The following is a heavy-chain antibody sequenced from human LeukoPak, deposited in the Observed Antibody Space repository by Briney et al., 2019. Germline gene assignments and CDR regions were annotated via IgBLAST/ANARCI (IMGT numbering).Heavy chain of an antibody. D-gene: IGHD5-24*01. V-gene: IGHV6-1*01. Sequence: SQTLSLTSAISGDSVSSNSAAWNWIRQSPSRGLELLGRTYYRSKWYNDYAVSVKSRITINPDTSKNQFSLQLNSVTPEDTAVYYCARDRAWLQSPYYFDDWGQGALVTVSS. CDR3: ARDRAWLQSPYYFDD. J-gene: IGHJ4*02. CDR1: GDSVSSNSAA. CDR2: TYYRSKWYN.